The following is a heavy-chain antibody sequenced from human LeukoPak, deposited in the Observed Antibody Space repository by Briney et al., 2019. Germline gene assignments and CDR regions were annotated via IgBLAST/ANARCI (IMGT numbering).Heavy chain of an antibody. J-gene: IGHJ4*02. Sequence: QPGGSLRLSCAASGFTFSSYGMHWVRQAPGKGLEWVAVISYDGSNKYYADSVKGRFTISRDNSKNTLYLQMNSLRAEDTAVYYCAKEFDSSGWGNYFVYWGQGTLVTVSS. CDR3: AKEFDSSGWGNYFVY. CDR2: ISYDGSNK. D-gene: IGHD6-19*01. V-gene: IGHV3-30*18. CDR1: GFTFSSYG.